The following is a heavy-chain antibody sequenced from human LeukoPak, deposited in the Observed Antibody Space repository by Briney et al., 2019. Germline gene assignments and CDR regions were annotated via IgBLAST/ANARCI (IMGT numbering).Heavy chain of an antibody. D-gene: IGHD3-22*01. CDR2: ISGSGGST. Sequence: GGSLRLSCAASGFTFSSYAMSWVRQAPGKGLEWVSAISGSGGSTYYADSVKGRFTISRDNSKNSLYLQMNSLRTEDTALYYCAKDWDDSSGYSYFDYWGQGTLVTVSS. J-gene: IGHJ4*02. CDR1: GFTFSSYA. V-gene: IGHV3-23*01. CDR3: AKDWDDSSGYSYFDY.